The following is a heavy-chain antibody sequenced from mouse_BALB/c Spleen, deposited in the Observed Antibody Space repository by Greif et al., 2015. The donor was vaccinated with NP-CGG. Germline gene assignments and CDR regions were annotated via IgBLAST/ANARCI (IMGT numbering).Heavy chain of an antibody. D-gene: IGHD2-2*01. CDR1: GISITTGNYR. J-gene: IGHJ2*01. CDR2: IYYSGTI. Sequence: DVKLQESGPGLVKPSQTVSLTCTVTGISITTGNYRRSWIRQFPGNKLEWIGYIYYSGTITYNPSLTSRTTITRDTSKNQFFLEMNSLTAEDTATYYCARYGYDYFDYWGQGTTLTVSS. CDR3: ARYGYDYFDY. V-gene: IGHV3-5*02.